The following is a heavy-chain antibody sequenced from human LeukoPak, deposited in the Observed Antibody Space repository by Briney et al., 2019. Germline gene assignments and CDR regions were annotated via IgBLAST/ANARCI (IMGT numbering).Heavy chain of an antibody. CDR1: GGTFSSYA. CDR2: IIPILGIA. V-gene: IGHV1-69*04. CDR3: ARQGAVAGLDDAFDI. J-gene: IGHJ3*02. Sequence: SVKVSCKASGGTFSSYAISWVRQAPGQGLEWMGRIIPILGIANYAQKFQGRVTITADKSTSTAYMELSSLRSDDTAVYYCARQGAVAGLDDAFDIWGQGTMVTVSS. D-gene: IGHD6-19*01.